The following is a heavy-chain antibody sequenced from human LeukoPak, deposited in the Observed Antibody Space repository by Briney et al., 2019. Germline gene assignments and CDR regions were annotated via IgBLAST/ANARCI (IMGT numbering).Heavy chain of an antibody. D-gene: IGHD4-11*01. V-gene: IGHV4-59*01. J-gene: IGHJ3*02. CDR3: ARARLDYTVGGDAFDI. Sequence: PSESLCLTCTVSGGAISGYYWSWIRQPPGKGLGWGGYIYYSGSTSYNPSLKSRVTISVDTSKNQFSLKVRSVTAADTAVYYCARARLDYTVGGDAFDIWGQGTMVTVSS. CDR1: GGAISGYY. CDR2: IYYSGST.